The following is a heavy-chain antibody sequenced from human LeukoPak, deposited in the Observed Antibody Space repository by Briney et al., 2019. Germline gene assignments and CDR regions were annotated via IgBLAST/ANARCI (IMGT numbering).Heavy chain of an antibody. CDR2: IYTSGST. D-gene: IGHD2-15*01. Sequence: SETLSLTCTVSGGSISGYYWSWIRQPAGKGLEWIGRIYTSGSTNYNPSLKSRVTMSVDASKNQFSLKLSSVTAADTAVYYCAREAVPLGYCSGGSCARGDAFDIWGQGTMVTVSS. CDR3: AREAVPLGYCSGGSCARGDAFDI. J-gene: IGHJ3*02. CDR1: GGSISGYY. V-gene: IGHV4-4*07.